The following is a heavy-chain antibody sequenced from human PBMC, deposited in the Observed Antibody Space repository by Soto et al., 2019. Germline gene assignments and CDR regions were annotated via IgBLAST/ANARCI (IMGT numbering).Heavy chain of an antibody. CDR2: INHSGTT. J-gene: IGHJ1*01. CDR1: GGSLSAYY. CDR3: ALAPAAHILH. V-gene: IGHV4-34*01. Sequence: QVQLQQWGAGLSKPSETLSLTCAVYGGSLSAYYWSWIRQPPGKGLEWIGEINHSGTTNYNPSLKSRVTISVDTSKNQFSLKLSSVTAADTAVYHCALAPAAHILHWGQGTLVTVSS. D-gene: IGHD2-2*01.